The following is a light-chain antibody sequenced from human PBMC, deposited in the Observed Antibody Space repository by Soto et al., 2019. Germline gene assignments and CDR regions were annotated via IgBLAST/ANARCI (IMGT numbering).Light chain of an antibody. CDR1: SSNIGEDYD. V-gene: IGLV1-40*01. CDR2: GYI. J-gene: IGLJ2*01. CDR3: QSYDSSLGAVV. Sequence: QSVLTQPPSVSGAPGQRVNFSCTGSSSNIGEDYDVHWYRQLPGTAPKLLIYGYINRPSRVPERFSGSKSGPSASLVITALQAEDEGHYFCQSYDSSLGAVVFGGGTKVTVL.